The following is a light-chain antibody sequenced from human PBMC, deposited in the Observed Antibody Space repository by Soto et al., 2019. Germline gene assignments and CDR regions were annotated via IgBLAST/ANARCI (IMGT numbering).Light chain of an antibody. CDR2: DAS. Sequence: EIVLTQSPDTLSLSPGERATLSCRASQSVSSSLAWYQQKPGQAPRLLIYDASNRATGIPARFSGSGSGTDCTITISSLEPEDFAVYYCQQRSNWPPEVTFGPGTKVDIK. J-gene: IGKJ3*01. V-gene: IGKV3-11*01. CDR3: QQRSNWPPEVT. CDR1: QSVSSS.